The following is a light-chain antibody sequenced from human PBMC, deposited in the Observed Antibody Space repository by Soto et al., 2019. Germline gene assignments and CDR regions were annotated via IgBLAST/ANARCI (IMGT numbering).Light chain of an antibody. CDR3: QQYDKWTPT. V-gene: IGKV1-39*01. J-gene: IGKJ1*01. CDR1: QNISFY. CDR2: SAS. Sequence: DFQITQSPSSLYASVGDRVTITCRASQNISFYLNWYQQKPGKAPDLLIFSASSLQSGVPSRFSGSGAGTDFTLTIRSLQSEDFAVDYCQQYDKWTPTFGQGTKVDIK.